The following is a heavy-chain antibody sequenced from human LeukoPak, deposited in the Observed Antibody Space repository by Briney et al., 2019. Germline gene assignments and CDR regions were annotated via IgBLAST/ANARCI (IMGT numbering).Heavy chain of an antibody. J-gene: IGHJ4*02. CDR3: ARDYLGAGTVGATSGY. Sequence: SETLSLTCTVSGGSITRSSFYWGWVRQPPGKGLEWIGSIYFSGNTYYNPSLKSRLTISVDTSKNQFSLNLSSVTAADTAVYYCARDYLGAGTVGATSGYWGQGTLVTVSP. V-gene: IGHV4-39*02. CDR2: IYFSGNT. CDR1: GGSITRSSFY. D-gene: IGHD1-26*01.